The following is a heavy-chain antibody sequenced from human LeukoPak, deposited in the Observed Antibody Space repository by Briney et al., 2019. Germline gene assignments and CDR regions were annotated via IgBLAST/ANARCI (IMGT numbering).Heavy chain of an antibody. CDR3: ARGGDSSGYYFDY. Sequence: PGGSLRLSCAASGFTFSSYAMHWVRQAPGKGLEWVAVISYDGSNKYYADSVKGRFTISRDNSKNTLYLQTNSLRAEDTAVYYCARGGDSSGYYFDYWGQGTLVTVSS. D-gene: IGHD3-22*01. J-gene: IGHJ4*02. V-gene: IGHV3-30*01. CDR2: ISYDGSNK. CDR1: GFTFSSYA.